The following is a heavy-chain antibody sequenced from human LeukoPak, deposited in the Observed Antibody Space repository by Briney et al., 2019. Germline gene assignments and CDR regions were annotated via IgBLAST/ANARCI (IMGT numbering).Heavy chain of an antibody. CDR1: GGSNSSGDYY. Sequence: SEALSLTCTVSGGSNSSGDYYWSWIRQPPAKGLEWIGYIYYSGSTYYNPSLKSRVTISVDTSKNQFSLKLSSVTAADTAVYYCARDTDYSSSWYFDYWGQGTLVTVSS. D-gene: IGHD6-13*01. J-gene: IGHJ4*02. CDR2: IYYSGST. CDR3: ARDTDYSSSWYFDY. V-gene: IGHV4-30-4*01.